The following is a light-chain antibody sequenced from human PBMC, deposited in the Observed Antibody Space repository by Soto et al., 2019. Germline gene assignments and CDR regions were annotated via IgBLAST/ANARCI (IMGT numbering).Light chain of an antibody. CDR3: AAWDGSLNHIL. J-gene: IGLJ2*01. CDR1: SSNMGSNT. CDR2: NDN. V-gene: IGLV1-44*01. Sequence: QTVVTQPPSASGTPGQGVAISCSGSSSNMGSNTVNWYQHLPGTAPKLLIYNDNQRPSGVPDRFFGSKSGTSASLAIAGLQSEYEADYYCAAWDGSLNHILFGGGTKVTVL.